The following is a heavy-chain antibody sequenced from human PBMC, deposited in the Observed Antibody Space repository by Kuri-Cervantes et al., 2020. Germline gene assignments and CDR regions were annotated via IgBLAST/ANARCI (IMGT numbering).Heavy chain of an antibody. CDR3: ARGSITMIVVYYY. Sequence: SQTLSLTCAVYGGSFSNYYWSWIRQPPGRGLEWIGEIHHTGSLNYNPSLISRVTISVDKPKNQFSLNLSSVTAADTAVYYCARGSITMIVVYYYWGQGTLVTVSS. J-gene: IGHJ4*02. CDR1: GGSFSNYY. V-gene: IGHV4-34*01. CDR2: IHHTGSL. D-gene: IGHD3-22*01.